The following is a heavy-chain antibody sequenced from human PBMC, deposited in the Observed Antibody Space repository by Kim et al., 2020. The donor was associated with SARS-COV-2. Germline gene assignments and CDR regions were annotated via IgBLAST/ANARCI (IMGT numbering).Heavy chain of an antibody. D-gene: IGHD6-13*01. V-gene: IGHV3-30*04. CDR3: SRDAIGHTSSWYGAVDY. CDR2: ISYDGGNK. CDR1: GFTFNSYA. Sequence: GGSLRLSCGASGFTFNSYAMHWVRQAPGKGLEWVAVISYDGGNKYYADSVKGRFTISRDNSKNTVYLQMNSLRAEDTAVYYCSRDAIGHTSSWYGAVDYWGRGTLVTVSS. J-gene: IGHJ4*02.